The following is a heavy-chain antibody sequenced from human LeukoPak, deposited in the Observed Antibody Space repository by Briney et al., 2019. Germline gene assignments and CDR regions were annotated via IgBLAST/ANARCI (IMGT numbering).Heavy chain of an antibody. CDR2: ISYDGSNK. J-gene: IGHJ5*02. D-gene: IGHD3-10*01. V-gene: IGHV3-30-3*01. CDR3: ARDNDYYGSGSYSWFDP. Sequence: PGGSRRLSCAASGFTFSSYAMHWVRQAPGKGLEWVAVISYDGSNKYYADSVKGRFTISRDNSKNTLYLQMNSLRAEDTAVYYCARDNDYYGSGSYSWFDPWGQGTLVTVSS. CDR1: GFTFSSYA.